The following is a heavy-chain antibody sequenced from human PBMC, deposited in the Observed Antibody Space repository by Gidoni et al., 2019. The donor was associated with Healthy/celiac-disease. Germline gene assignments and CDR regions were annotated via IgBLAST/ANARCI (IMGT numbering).Heavy chain of an antibody. D-gene: IGHD3-16*01. CDR3: AKDRGGAMGKGGYYGMDV. V-gene: IGHV3-30*18. CDR2: ISYDGSNK. J-gene: IGHJ6*02. Sequence: QVQLVESGGGVVQPGRSLRLSCPASGFNLSHHGMHWARQAPGKGLAGVAVISYDGSNKYDADSVKGRFTISKDNSKNTVYRQMNSLRAEDTAVYYCAKDRGGAMGKGGYYGMDVWGQGTTVTVSS. CDR1: GFNLSHHG.